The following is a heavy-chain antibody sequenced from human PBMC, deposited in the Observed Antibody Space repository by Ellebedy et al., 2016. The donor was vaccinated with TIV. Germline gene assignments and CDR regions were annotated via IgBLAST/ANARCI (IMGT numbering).Heavy chain of an antibody. CDR2: ISSNGHNS. CDR1: GFSFSSYA. D-gene: IGHD5-12*01. Sequence: GGSLRLXXSASGFSFSSYAMHWVRQAPGKGLESVSGISSNGHNSYNADSVKGRFTISRDNSKNTLYLQMSSLRPEDTALYYCVKAQYSGYDLKSFHYYGMDVWGQGTTVTVSS. J-gene: IGHJ6*02. CDR3: VKAQYSGYDLKSFHYYGMDV. V-gene: IGHV3-64D*06.